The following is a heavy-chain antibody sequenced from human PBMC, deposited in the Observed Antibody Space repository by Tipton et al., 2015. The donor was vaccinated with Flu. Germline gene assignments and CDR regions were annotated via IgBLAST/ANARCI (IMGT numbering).Heavy chain of an antibody. CDR3: ARAVYGGNWAYFDN. CDR2: IYHSGST. Sequence: TLSLTCTVSGDSLSSGDYHWSWIRQHPEKGLEWIGYIYHSGSTYYIPSLKSRLTISVDTSKNQFSLKLSSVTAADTAVYYCARAVYGGNWAYFDNWGQGTLVTVSS. D-gene: IGHD4-23*01. J-gene: IGHJ4*02. CDR1: GDSLSSGDYH. V-gene: IGHV4-31*03.